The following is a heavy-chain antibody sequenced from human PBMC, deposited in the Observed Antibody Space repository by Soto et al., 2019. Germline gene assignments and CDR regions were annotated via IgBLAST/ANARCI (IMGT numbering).Heavy chain of an antibody. Sequence: GXSVKVSWKASGYTFTSYYMHLVRQAPGQGLECMGIINPSGGSTSYAQKFQGRVTMTRDTSTSTVYMELSSLRSEDTAVYYCAGTRGPYYYDSSGYCSYGSPFDYWGQGTLVTVSS. D-gene: IGHD3-22*01. CDR1: GYTFTSYY. CDR2: INPSGGST. CDR3: AGTRGPYYYDSSGYCSYGSPFDY. J-gene: IGHJ4*02. V-gene: IGHV1-46*01.